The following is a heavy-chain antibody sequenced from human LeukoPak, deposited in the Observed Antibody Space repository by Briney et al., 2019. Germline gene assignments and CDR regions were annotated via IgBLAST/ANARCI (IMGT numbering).Heavy chain of an antibody. CDR1: GGSISSYY. V-gene: IGHV4-59*12. J-gene: IGHJ5*02. D-gene: IGHD3-10*01. Sequence: SETLSLTCTVSGGSISSYYWSWIRQPPGKGLEWIGYIYYSGSTNYNPSLKSRVTISVDTSKNQFSLWLNSVTAADTAVYYCAREGSHGSESYHSWFDPWGQGTLVTVSS. CDR2: IYYSGST. CDR3: AREGSHGSESYHSWFDP.